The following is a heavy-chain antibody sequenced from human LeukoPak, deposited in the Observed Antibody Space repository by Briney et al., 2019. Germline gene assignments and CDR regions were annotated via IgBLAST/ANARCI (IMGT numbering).Heavy chain of an antibody. CDR3: ARDRRYYDFWGGYFGAFDI. Sequence: SETLSLTCTVSGGSISGYYWNWSRQPPGKGVEWIGNLYYMRGAWYKSSLKSRVTISVDTSKNQFSLKLSSVTAADTAVYYCARDRRYYDFWGGYFGAFDIWGQGTMVTVSS. V-gene: IGHV4-59*01. J-gene: IGHJ3*02. D-gene: IGHD3-3*01. CDR2: LYYMRGA. CDR1: GGSISGYY.